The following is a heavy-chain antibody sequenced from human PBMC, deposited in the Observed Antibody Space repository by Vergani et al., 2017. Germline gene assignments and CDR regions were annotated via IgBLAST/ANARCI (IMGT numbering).Heavy chain of an antibody. CDR1: GFTFDDYT. Sequence: EVQLVESGGVVVQPGGSLRLSCAASGFTFDDYTMHWVRQAPGKGLEWVSLISWDGGSTYYADSVKGRFTISRDNSNNSLYLQMNSLRTEDTAVYYCARGGSHFDYWGQGTLVTVSS. J-gene: IGHJ4*02. CDR3: ARGGSHFDY. V-gene: IGHV3-43*01. CDR2: ISWDGGST. D-gene: IGHD2-15*01.